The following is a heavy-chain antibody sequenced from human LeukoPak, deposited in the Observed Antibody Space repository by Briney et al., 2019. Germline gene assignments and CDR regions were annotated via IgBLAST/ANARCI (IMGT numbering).Heavy chain of an antibody. CDR1: GYTFTSYD. D-gene: IGHD1-26*01. Sequence: ASVKVSCKASGYTFTSYDINWVRQATGQGLEWMGWISAYNGNTNYAQKLQGRVTMTTDTSTSTAYMELRSLRSDDTAVYYCARVWAKSGSYSRFPFDYWGQGTLVTVSS. J-gene: IGHJ4*02. CDR2: ISAYNGNT. CDR3: ARVWAKSGSYSRFPFDY. V-gene: IGHV1-18*01.